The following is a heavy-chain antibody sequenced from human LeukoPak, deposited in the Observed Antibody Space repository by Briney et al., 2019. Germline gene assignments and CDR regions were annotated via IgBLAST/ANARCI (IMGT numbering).Heavy chain of an antibody. Sequence: SETLSLTCTVSGGSISSSSYYWGWIRQPPGKGLEWIGSIYYSGSTYYNPSLKRRVTISVDTSKNQFSLKLSSVTAADTAVYYCARIGYGDYAVDYWGQGTLVTVSS. CDR3: ARIGYGDYAVDY. D-gene: IGHD4-17*01. CDR1: GGSISSSSYY. V-gene: IGHV4-39*01. CDR2: IYYSGST. J-gene: IGHJ4*02.